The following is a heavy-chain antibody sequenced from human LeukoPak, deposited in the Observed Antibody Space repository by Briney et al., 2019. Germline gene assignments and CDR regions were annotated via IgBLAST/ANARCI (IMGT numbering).Heavy chain of an antibody. J-gene: IGHJ4*02. CDR2: INHSGST. V-gene: IGHV4-34*01. D-gene: IGHD3-22*01. CDR1: GGSFSGYY. CDR3: ASLWENYYDR. Sequence: SETLSLTCAVYGGSFSGYYWNWIRQPPGKGLEWIGEINHSGSTNYNPSLKSRVTISVDTSKNQFSLKLSSVTAADTAVYYCASLWENYYDRWGQGTLVTVSS.